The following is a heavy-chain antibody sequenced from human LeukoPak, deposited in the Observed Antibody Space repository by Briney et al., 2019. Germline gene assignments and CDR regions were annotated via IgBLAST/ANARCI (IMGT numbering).Heavy chain of an antibody. CDR1: GGSISSYY. CDR2: IYYSGST. J-gene: IGHJ4*02. CDR3: ARDRYYYDSSARYFDY. D-gene: IGHD3-22*01. V-gene: IGHV4-59*12. Sequence: SETLSLTCTVSGGSISSYYWSWIRQPPGKGLEWIGYIYYSGSTNYNPSLKGRVTISVDTSKNQFSLKLSSVTAADTAVYYCARDRYYYDSSARYFDYWGQGTLVTVSS.